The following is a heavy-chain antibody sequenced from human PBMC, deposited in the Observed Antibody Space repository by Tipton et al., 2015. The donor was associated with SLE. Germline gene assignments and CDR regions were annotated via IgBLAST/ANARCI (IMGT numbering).Heavy chain of an antibody. CDR2: IIPILGIA. J-gene: IGHJ5*02. Sequence: QLVQSGAEVKKPGSSVKVSCKASGGTFSSYAISWVRQAPGQGLEWMGGIIPILGIANYAQKFQGRVTITADKSTSTAYMELSSLRSEDTAVYYCARDDGDATVTTNWFDPWGQGTLVTVSS. CDR1: GGTFSSYA. D-gene: IGHD4-17*01. V-gene: IGHV1-69*09. CDR3: ARDDGDATVTTNWFDP.